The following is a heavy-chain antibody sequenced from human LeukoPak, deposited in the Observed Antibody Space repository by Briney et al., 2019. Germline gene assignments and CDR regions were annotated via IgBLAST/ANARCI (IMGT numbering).Heavy chain of an antibody. J-gene: IGHJ4*02. CDR1: GDSVSSNSAA. CDR3: ARGPGYSYGYNFDY. V-gene: IGHV6-1*01. D-gene: IGHD5-18*01. Sequence: SQTLSLTCAISGDSVSSNSAAWNWIRQSPSRGLEWLGRTYYRSKWYNDYAVSVKGRITINPDTSKNQFSLQLNSVTPEDTAVYYCARGPGYSYGYNFDYWGQGTLVTVSS. CDR2: TYYRSKWYN.